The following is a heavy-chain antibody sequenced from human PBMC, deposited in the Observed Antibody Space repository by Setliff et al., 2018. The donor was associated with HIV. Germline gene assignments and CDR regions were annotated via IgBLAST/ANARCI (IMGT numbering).Heavy chain of an antibody. Sequence: ASVKVSCKASGYTFTNYPVHWVRQAPGQSLEWMGWINAGNGNTKYSQKFQGRVTITRDTSASSAYMELSSLRSEDTAVYYCARAFRGSGSYYNEYYFDYWGQGTLVTVSS. D-gene: IGHD3-10*01. J-gene: IGHJ4*02. CDR3: ARAFRGSGSYYNEYYFDY. V-gene: IGHV1-3*01. CDR2: INAGNGNT. CDR1: GYTFTNYP.